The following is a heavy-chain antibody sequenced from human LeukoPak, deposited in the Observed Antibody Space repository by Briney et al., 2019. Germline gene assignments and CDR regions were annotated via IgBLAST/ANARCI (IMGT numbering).Heavy chain of an antibody. D-gene: IGHD3-22*01. V-gene: IGHV1-18*01. CDR2: ISAYNGNT. CDR1: GGTFSSYG. J-gene: IGHJ4*02. Sequence: ASVKVSCKASGGTFSSYGISWVRQAPGQGLEWMGWISAYNGNTNYAQKLQGRVTMTTDTSTSTAYMELRSLRSDDTAVYYCARDHYDSSGYYLFDYWGQGTLVTVSS. CDR3: ARDHYDSSGYYLFDY.